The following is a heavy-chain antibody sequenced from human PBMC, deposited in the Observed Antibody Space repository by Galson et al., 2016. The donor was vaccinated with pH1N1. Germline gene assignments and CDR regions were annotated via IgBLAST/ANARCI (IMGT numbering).Heavy chain of an antibody. J-gene: IGHJ4*02. CDR3: ARGNMGLGY. Sequence: SLRLSCAASGFTFSKHWMHWVRQVPGKGLVWVSHINSDGSTTNYAGSVKGRFTISRDNAKNTLSLQMSSLGVEDTAVYYCARGNMGLGYWGQGILVTVSS. CDR1: GFTFSKHW. D-gene: IGHD2/OR15-2a*01. V-gene: IGHV3-74*01. CDR2: INSDGSTT.